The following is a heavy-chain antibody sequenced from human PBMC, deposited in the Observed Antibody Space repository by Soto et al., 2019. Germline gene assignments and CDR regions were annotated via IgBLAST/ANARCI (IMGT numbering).Heavy chain of an antibody. CDR1: GGSISSYY. Sequence: SETLSLTCTVSGGSISSYYWSWIRQPPGKGLEWIGYIYYSGSTNYNPSLKSRATISVDTSKNQFSLKLSSVTAADTAVYYCGRPPGYSSSRFDYGGQGILVPVSS. CDR2: IYYSGST. J-gene: IGHJ4*02. V-gene: IGHV4-59*01. CDR3: GRPPGYSSSRFDY. D-gene: IGHD6-13*01.